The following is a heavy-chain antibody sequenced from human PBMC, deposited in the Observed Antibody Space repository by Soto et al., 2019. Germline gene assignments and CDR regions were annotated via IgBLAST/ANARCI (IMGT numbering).Heavy chain of an antibody. J-gene: IGHJ4*02. CDR2: IRAGGDNT. CDR1: GFTFSIYA. Sequence: LRLSCAASGFTFSIYAMSWVRQAPGKGLEWVSSIRAGGDNTYYADSVKGRFTISRDNSKSTLYLQVNSLRAEDTAVYYCAKHQPSWATQAAFDYWGQGTLVTVSS. CDR3: AKHQPSWATQAAFDY. V-gene: IGHV3-23*01. D-gene: IGHD2-2*01.